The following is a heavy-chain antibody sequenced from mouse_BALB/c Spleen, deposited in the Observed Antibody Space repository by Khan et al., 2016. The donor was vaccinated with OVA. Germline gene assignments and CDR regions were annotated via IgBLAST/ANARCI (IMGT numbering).Heavy chain of an antibody. CDR1: GYTFTSYW. Sequence: VQLQQSGAELAKPGASVKMSCTASGYTFTSYWMHWIKQRPGQGLEWIGYINPTSGYTDYNQKFKDKATLTADKSSSTAYMQLSSLTSDDSAVYYWARDRIDYWGQGTALTGSS. J-gene: IGHJ2*01. V-gene: IGHV1-7*01. CDR3: ARDRIDY. CDR2: INPTSGYT.